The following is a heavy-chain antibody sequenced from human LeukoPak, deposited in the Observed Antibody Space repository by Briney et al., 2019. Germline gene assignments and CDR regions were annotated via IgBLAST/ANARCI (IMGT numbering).Heavy chain of an antibody. CDR1: GFTFINYW. CDR2: INGVGTTI. CDR3: AKEAAGADFDY. J-gene: IGHJ4*02. V-gene: IGHV3-74*01. Sequence: GGSLRLSCAASGFTFINYWMHWVRQAPGKGLVWVSRINGVGTTISYADSVKGRFTISRDNAKNTLYLQMNSLRAEDTAVYYCAKEAAGADFDYWGQGTLVTASP. D-gene: IGHD6-13*01.